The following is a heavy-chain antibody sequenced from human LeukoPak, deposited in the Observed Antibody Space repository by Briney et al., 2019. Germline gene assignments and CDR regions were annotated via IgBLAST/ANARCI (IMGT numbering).Heavy chain of an antibody. V-gene: IGHV3-33*06. CDR3: AKDHCYDSSGYHLEYFQH. CDR2: IWYDGSNK. J-gene: IGHJ1*01. Sequence: GGSLRLPCAASGFNFSSYGKHWVRQAPGKGLEGVAVIWYDGSNKYYADSVKGRFTISRDNSKNTLYLQMNSLRAEDTAVYYCAKDHCYDSSGYHLEYFQHWGQGTLVTVSS. D-gene: IGHD3-22*01. CDR1: GFNFSSYG.